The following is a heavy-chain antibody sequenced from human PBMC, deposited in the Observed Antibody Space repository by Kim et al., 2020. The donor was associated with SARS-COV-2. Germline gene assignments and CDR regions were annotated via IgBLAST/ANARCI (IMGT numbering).Heavy chain of an antibody. J-gene: IGHJ1*01. Sequence: SETLSLTCTVSGGSVSSGSYYWSWIRQPPGKGLEWFGYIYYSGSTNYNPSLKSRVTISVDTSKNQFSLKLSSVTAADTAVYYCARDGTMVRGQPSRWGQG. V-gene: IGHV4-61*01. D-gene: IGHD3-10*01. CDR3: ARDGTMVRGQPSR. CDR2: IYYSGST. CDR1: GGSVSSGSYY.